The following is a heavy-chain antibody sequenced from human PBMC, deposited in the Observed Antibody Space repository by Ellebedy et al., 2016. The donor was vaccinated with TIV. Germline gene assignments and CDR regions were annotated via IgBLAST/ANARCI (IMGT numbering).Heavy chain of an antibody. D-gene: IGHD1-1*01. CDR2: ISYDGSNK. CDR1: GFTFSNYT. Sequence: GGSLRLSCEASGFTFSNYTMHWVRQAPGKGLEWVAVISYDGSNKYYADSVKGRFTISRDNSKNTLYLQMNSLRAEDTALYYCARGTLASGLSCLDYWGQGTLVTVSS. V-gene: IGHV3-30-3*01. J-gene: IGHJ4*02. CDR3: ARGTLASGLSCLDY.